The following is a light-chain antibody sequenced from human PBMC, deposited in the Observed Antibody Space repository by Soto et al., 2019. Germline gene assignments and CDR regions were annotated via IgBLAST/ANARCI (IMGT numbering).Light chain of an antibody. CDR3: QQYNSYPWT. CDR1: SW. Sequence: DIQLTQSPSSLSASVGDSVTISWLAWYQQKPGKAPKLLIYDASSLESGVPSRFSGSGSGTEFTLTISSLQPDDFATYSCQQYNSYPWTFGQGTEVDIK. V-gene: IGKV1-5*01. J-gene: IGKJ1*01. CDR2: DAS.